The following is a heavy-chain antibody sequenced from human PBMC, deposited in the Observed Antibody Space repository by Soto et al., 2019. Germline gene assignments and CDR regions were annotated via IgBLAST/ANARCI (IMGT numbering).Heavy chain of an antibody. J-gene: IGHJ4*02. CDR3: ARVSPALVSFDY. D-gene: IGHD3-22*01. Sequence: QVQLQESGPGLVKPSETLSLTCTVSGGSVSSGSYYWSWIRQPPGKGLEWIGYIYYSGSTNYNPSRKSRVTISVDTSKNQFSLKLSSVTAADTAVYYCARVSPALVSFDYWGQGTLVTVSS. CDR1: GGSVSSGSYY. V-gene: IGHV4-61*01. CDR2: IYYSGST.